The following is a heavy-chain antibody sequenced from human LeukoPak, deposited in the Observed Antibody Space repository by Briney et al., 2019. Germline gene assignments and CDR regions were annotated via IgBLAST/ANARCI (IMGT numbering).Heavy chain of an antibody. CDR3: ARHRIAARGSFDY. Sequence: SQTLSLTCTVSGGSIGSSYYYWGWIRQPPGRGLEWIGCIYYSGSTYCNPSLKSRVTISEDTSKNQFSLKLNSVTAADTAVYYCARHRIAARGSFDYWGQGTLVTVSS. D-gene: IGHD6-6*01. CDR1: GGSIGSSYYY. J-gene: IGHJ4*02. V-gene: IGHV4-39*01. CDR2: IYYSGST.